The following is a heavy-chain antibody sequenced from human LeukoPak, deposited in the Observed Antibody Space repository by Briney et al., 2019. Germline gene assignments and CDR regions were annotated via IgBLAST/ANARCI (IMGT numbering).Heavy chain of an antibody. CDR1: GGSFSDYF. J-gene: IGHJ6*02. Sequence: PSETLSLTCAVYGGSFSDYFWGWIRQPPGKGLEWIGEINHSGGTYYNPSLKSRVTISVDTSKNQFSLKLSSVTAADTAVYYCCLWIQLPYGMDVWGQGTTVTVSS. D-gene: IGHD5-18*01. CDR3: CLWIQLPYGMDV. V-gene: IGHV4-34*03. CDR2: INHSGGT.